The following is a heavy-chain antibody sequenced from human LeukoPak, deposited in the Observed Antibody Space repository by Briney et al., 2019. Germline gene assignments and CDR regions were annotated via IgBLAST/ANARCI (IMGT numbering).Heavy chain of an antibody. Sequence: GRSLRLSCAASGFTFDDYAMHWVRQAPGKGLEWVSGISWNSGSIGYADSVKGRFTISRDNAKNSLYLQMNSLRAEDTALYYCAKADASGSYYLGAFDIWGQGTMVTVSS. V-gene: IGHV3-9*01. J-gene: IGHJ3*02. CDR1: GFTFDDYA. CDR3: AKADASGSYYLGAFDI. CDR2: ISWNSGSI. D-gene: IGHD1-26*01.